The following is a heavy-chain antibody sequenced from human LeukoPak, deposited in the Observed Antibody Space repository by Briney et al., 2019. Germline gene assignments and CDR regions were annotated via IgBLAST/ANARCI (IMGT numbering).Heavy chain of an antibody. CDR1: GGSISDYY. CDR2: IYYSGTT. CDR3: ARHPYCSGGSCYLDY. D-gene: IGHD2-15*01. Sequence: SETLSLTCTVSGGSISDYYWSWIRQPPGKGLEWIGYIYYSGTTNYNHSPKSRVTISVDTSKNQFSLRLSSVTAADTAVYYCARHPYCSGGSCYLDYWGQGTLVTVSS. V-gene: IGHV4-59*08. J-gene: IGHJ4*02.